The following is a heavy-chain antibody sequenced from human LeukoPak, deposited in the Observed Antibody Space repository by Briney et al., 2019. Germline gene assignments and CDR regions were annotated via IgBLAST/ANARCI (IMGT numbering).Heavy chain of an antibody. D-gene: IGHD3-22*01. V-gene: IGHV3-23*01. CDR1: GFTFSSYA. CDR2: LSASGGLT. CDR3: AKGGSSYSEMDY. Sequence: GGSLRLSCAASGFTFSSYAMSWVRQAPGKGQEWVSGLSASGGLTYYADSVKGRFTISRDNSKNTLYLQMNSLRADDTAVYYCAKGGSSYSEMDYWGQGTLVTVSS. J-gene: IGHJ4*02.